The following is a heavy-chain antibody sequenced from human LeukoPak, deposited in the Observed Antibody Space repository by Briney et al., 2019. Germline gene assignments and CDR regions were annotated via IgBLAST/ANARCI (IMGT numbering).Heavy chain of an antibody. D-gene: IGHD5-12*01. CDR3: ARGLRLSDIEDWFDP. V-gene: IGHV1-2*02. J-gene: IGHJ5*02. CDR2: ITPNSGGT. Sequence: PGASVKVSCKASGYTFTAYYVHWVRQAPGQGLEWMGWITPNSGGTKYAQKFQGRVTMTRDTSISTAYMELSGLRSDDTAVYYCARGLRLSDIEDWFDPWGQGTLVTVSS. CDR1: GYTFTAYY.